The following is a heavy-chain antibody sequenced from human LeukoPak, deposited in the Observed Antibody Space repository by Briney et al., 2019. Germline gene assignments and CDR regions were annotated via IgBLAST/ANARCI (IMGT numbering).Heavy chain of an antibody. CDR3: AMVRGDGSYDY. J-gene: IGHJ4*02. D-gene: IGHD3-10*01. CDR2: ISSNGGST. CDR1: GCTFSSYA. Sequence: GGSLRLSCSASGCTFSSYAMHWVRQAPGKGLEYVSAISSNGGSTYYADSVKGRFTISRDNSKNTLYLQMSSLRAEDTAVYYCAMVRGDGSYDYWGQGALVTVSS. V-gene: IGHV3-64D*06.